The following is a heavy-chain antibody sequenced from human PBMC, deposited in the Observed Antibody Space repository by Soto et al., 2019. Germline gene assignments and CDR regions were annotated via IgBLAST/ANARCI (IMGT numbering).Heavy chain of an antibody. D-gene: IGHD2-21*01. Sequence: QVQLVRSGAEVKKPGSSVKVSCKASGGTFSSYASSWVRQAPGQGLEWMGGIIPIFGTANYAQKFQGRVTITADESTSTAYMEPSSLRSEDTAVYYCARYSPPSYYYGMDVWGLGTTVTVSS. CDR3: ARYSPPSYYYGMDV. V-gene: IGHV1-69*01. J-gene: IGHJ6*02. CDR2: IIPIFGTA. CDR1: GGTFSSYA.